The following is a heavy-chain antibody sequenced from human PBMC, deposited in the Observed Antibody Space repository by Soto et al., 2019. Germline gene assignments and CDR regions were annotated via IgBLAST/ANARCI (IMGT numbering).Heavy chain of an antibody. V-gene: IGHV3-23*01. D-gene: IGHD1-7*01. CDR2: ISGSGGTT. CDR1: GFTFSSYA. J-gene: IGHJ6*02. CDR3: AKDLLRRNWNYDLNYYYYGMDV. Sequence: QAGGSLRLSCVASGFTFSSYALDWVRQAPGRGLEWVSAISGSGGTTYYADSVKGRFTISRDNSKNTLFLQMNSLRAEDTDVYYCAKDLLRRNWNYDLNYYYYGMDVWGQGTTVTVSS.